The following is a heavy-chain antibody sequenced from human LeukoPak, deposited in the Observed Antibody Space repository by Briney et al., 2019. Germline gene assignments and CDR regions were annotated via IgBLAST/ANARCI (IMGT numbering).Heavy chain of an antibody. CDR2: IYYSGST. CDR3: ARRRGRGYDLPSKYYFDY. Sequence: PSETLSLTCTVSGGSIRSYYWSWIRQPPGKGLEWIGYIYYSGSTNYNPSLKSRVTISVDTSRNQFSLKLSSVTAADTAVYYCARRRGRGYDLPSKYYFDYWGQGTLVTVSS. D-gene: IGHD5-12*01. V-gene: IGHV4-59*08. J-gene: IGHJ4*02. CDR1: GGSIRSYY.